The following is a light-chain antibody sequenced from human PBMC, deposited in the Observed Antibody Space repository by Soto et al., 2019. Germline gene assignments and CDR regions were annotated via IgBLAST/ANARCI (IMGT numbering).Light chain of an antibody. CDR1: QSVSSY. V-gene: IGKV3-11*01. CDR2: GAF. J-gene: IGKJ5*01. CDR3: QQRNIWPPVT. Sequence: EIVLTQSPATLSLSPGERATLSCRASQSVSSYLAWYQQKPGQAPRLLIYGAFNRATGIPARFSGSGSGTDFTLTISSLEPEDSAVYYCQQRNIWPPVTFGHGTRPEIK.